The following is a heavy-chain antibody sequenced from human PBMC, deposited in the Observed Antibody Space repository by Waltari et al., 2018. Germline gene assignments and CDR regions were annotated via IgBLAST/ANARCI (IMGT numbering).Heavy chain of an antibody. J-gene: IGHJ4*02. D-gene: IGHD4-17*01. CDR1: GYSISSGYY. CDR3: ARLPGGGDPYFLFDY. V-gene: IGHV4-38-2*01. CDR2: IYHSGST. Sequence: QVQLQESGPGLVKPSETLSLTCAVSGYSISSGYYWGWIRQPPGKGLEWIGSIYHSGSTYYNPALKSRVTISVDTSKNQFSLKLSSVTAADTAVYYCARLPGGGDPYFLFDYWGQGTLVTVSS.